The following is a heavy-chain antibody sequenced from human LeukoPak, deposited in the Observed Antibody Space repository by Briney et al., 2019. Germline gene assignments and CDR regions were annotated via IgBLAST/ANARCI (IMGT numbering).Heavy chain of an antibody. CDR1: GLTFSNYE. CDR2: ISSSGSTI. J-gene: IGHJ4*02. Sequence: GGSLRLSCAASGLTFSNYEMNWVRQAPGKGLEWLSYISSSGSTIYYADSVKGRFTVSRDNAKNSLYLQMNSLGAEDMALYYCAREGAGIMVRGVILDYWGQGALVTVSS. D-gene: IGHD3-10*01. V-gene: IGHV3-48*03. CDR3: AREGAGIMVRGVILDY.